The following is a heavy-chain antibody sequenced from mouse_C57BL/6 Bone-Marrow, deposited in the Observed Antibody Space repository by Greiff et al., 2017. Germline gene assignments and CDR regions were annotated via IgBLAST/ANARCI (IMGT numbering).Heavy chain of an antibody. J-gene: IGHJ2*01. CDR3: TGPLLVDYFDY. Sequence: EVKVEESGGGLVQPGGSMKLSCVASGFTFSNYWMNWVRQSPEKGLEWVAQIRLKSDNYATHYAESVEGRFTISRDDSKSSVYLQMNNLRAEDTGIYYCTGPLLVDYFDYWGQGTTLTVSS. D-gene: IGHD2-12*01. CDR1: GFTFSNYW. CDR2: IRLKSDNYAT. V-gene: IGHV6-3*01.